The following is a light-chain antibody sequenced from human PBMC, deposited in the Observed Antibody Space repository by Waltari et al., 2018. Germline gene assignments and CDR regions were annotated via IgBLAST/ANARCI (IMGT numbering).Light chain of an antibody. CDR2: GTS. Sequence: EIVLTQSPGTLSLSPGERATLSCRARQSVSSSYLAWYQQKPGQSPRLLISGTSTRATGIPDRFSGSGSGTDVTLTISRLEPEDFAVYYCQQFDTSPAFGPGTTVDIK. J-gene: IGKJ3*01. CDR3: QQFDTSPA. V-gene: IGKV3-20*01. CDR1: QSVSSSY.